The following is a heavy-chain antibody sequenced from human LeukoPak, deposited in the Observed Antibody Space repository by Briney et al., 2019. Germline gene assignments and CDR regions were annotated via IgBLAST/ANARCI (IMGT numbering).Heavy chain of an antibody. J-gene: IGHJ3*02. D-gene: IGHD1/OR15-1a*01. CDR2: IYYSGST. Sequence: SDTLSLTCTVSGGSISSYYWSWIRQPPGKGLEWIGYIYYSGSTNYNPSLKSRVTISVDTSKNQFSLKLSSVTAADTAVYYCARGDGRTDDAFDIWGQGTMVTVSS. CDR1: GGSISSYY. CDR3: ARGDGRTDDAFDI. V-gene: IGHV4-59*01.